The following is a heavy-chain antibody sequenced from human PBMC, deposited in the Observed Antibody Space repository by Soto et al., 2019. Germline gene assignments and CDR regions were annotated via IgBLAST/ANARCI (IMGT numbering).Heavy chain of an antibody. V-gene: IGHV3-33*01. D-gene: IGHD4-17*01. CDR2: IWYDGSNK. Sequence: PGGSPRLSCAASGFTFSSYGMHWVRQAPGKGLEWVAVIWYDGSNKYYADSVKGRFTISRDNSKNTLYLQMNSLRAEDTAVYYCARDPAVTTDFGFDYWGQGTLVTLSS. CDR3: ARDPAVTTDFGFDY. J-gene: IGHJ4*02. CDR1: GFTFSSYG.